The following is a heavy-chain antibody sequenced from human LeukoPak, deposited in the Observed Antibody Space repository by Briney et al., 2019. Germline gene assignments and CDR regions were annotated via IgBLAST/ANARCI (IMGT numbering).Heavy chain of an antibody. CDR1: GYTFTSYG. J-gene: IGHJ3*02. D-gene: IGHD3-3*01. V-gene: IGHV1-2*02. Sequence: GASVKVSCKASGYTFTSYGISWVRQAPGQGLEWMGWINPNSGGTNYAQKFQGRVTMTRDTSISTAYMELSRLRSDDTAVYYCARDRFLEWSPGAGNAFDIWGQGTMVTVSS. CDR3: ARDRFLEWSPGAGNAFDI. CDR2: INPNSGGT.